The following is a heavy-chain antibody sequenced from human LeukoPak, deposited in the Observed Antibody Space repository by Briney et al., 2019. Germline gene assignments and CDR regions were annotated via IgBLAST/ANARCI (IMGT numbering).Heavy chain of an antibody. Sequence: ASVKVSCKASGYTFTSYDINWVRQATGQGLEWMGGMNPNSGNAGYAQTFQGRVTMTRNTSISTAYMELSSLRSEDTAVYYCARGRMGKQSRGWFDPWGQGTLVTVSS. CDR2: MNPNSGNA. CDR3: ARGRMGKQSRGWFDP. V-gene: IGHV1-8*01. J-gene: IGHJ5*02. D-gene: IGHD6-19*01. CDR1: GYTFTSYD.